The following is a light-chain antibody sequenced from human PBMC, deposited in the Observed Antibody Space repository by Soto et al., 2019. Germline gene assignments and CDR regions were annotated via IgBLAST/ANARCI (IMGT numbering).Light chain of an antibody. CDR2: LGS. Sequence: DIVMTQSPLSLHVTPGEPASISCSSIQSLLHRNGYNYLDWYLQKPGQSPQLLIYLGSNRASGVPDRFSGSGSGTDFTLKISRVEAEDVGVYYCMQALQTPWITFGQGTRLEIK. V-gene: IGKV2-28*01. CDR3: MQALQTPWIT. CDR1: QSLLHRNGYNY. J-gene: IGKJ5*01.